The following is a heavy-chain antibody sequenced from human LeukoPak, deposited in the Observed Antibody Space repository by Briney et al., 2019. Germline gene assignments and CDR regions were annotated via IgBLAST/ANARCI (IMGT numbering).Heavy chain of an antibody. CDR1: GGSISSYY. CDR3: ARDSPPAHCSGGSCYFDY. J-gene: IGHJ4*02. CDR2: IYYSGST. V-gene: IGHV4-59*12. Sequence: SETLSLTCTVSGGSISSYYWSWIRQPPGKGLEWIGYIYYSGSTNYNPSLKSRVTISKDTSKNEFSLKLISVTAADMAVYYCARDSPPAHCSGGSCYFDYWGQGTLVTVSS. D-gene: IGHD2-15*01.